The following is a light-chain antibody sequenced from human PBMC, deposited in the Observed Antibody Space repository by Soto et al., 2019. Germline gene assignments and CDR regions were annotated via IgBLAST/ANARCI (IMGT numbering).Light chain of an antibody. Sequence: EIVVTQSPGILSVSPGDRATLSCRASQSVGRNLAWYQQKPGQAPTLLIYAASTRATGLPARFSGSGSGTDFPLTISSLQSEDFAVYYYQEYSKWPLSPFRPGTRVD. CDR3: QEYSKWPLSP. J-gene: IGKJ3*01. CDR1: QSVGRN. V-gene: IGKV3-15*01. CDR2: AAS.